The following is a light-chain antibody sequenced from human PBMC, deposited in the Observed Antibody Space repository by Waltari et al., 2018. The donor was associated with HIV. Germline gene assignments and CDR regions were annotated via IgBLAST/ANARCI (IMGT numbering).Light chain of an antibody. CDR3: QQSYTPRST. J-gene: IGKJ4*01. V-gene: IGKV4-1*01. Sequence: DIVMTQPPHGLAVSLAARAAATCTTSRTVVNNRNYLAWYQQKPGQAPKVLIYWASTRAFGVPDRFSGSGSGTDFSLTISRVQADDVAIYYCQQSYTPRSTFGCGTKIEI. CDR1: RTVVNNRNY. CDR2: WAS.